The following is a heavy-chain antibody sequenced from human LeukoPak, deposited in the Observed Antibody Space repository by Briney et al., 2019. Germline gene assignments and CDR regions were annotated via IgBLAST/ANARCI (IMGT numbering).Heavy chain of an antibody. J-gene: IGHJ4*02. CDR2: ISYDGSNK. V-gene: IGHV3-30-3*01. Sequence: PGRSLRLSCAASGFTFSSYAMHWVRQAPGKGLEWVAVISYDGSNKYYADSVKGRFTISRDNSKNTLYLQMNSLRAEDTAVYYCASSYSSSWYVDYWGQGTLVTVSS. D-gene: IGHD6-13*01. CDR1: GFTFSSYA. CDR3: ASSYSSSWYVDY.